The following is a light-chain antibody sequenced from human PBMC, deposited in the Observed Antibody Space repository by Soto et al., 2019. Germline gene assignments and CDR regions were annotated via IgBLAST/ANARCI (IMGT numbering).Light chain of an antibody. CDR2: AAS. J-gene: IGKJ1*01. V-gene: IGKV3-15*01. CDR1: QSISIN. Sequence: EIVMTQSPATLSVSPGERAILSCRASQSISINLAWYQQKPGQAPRLLIYAASNRATGVPARFSGSWSGTEFTLTISSLQSEDFAVYYCQQYKDWPTPFGQGTKVDIK. CDR3: QQYKDWPTP.